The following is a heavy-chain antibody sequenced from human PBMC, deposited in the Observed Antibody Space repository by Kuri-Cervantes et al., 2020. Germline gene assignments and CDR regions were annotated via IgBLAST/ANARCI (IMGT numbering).Heavy chain of an antibody. J-gene: IGHJ6*02. CDR2: ISYDGSNK. CDR1: GFTFSSYA. V-gene: IGHV3-30*04. CDR3: ARDRYSSGWSGDYYYYYGMDV. D-gene: IGHD6-19*01. Sequence: GESLKISCAASGFTFSSYAMHWVRQAPGKGLEWVAVISYDGSNKYYADSVKGRFTISRDNSKNTLYLQMNSLRAEDTAVYYYARDRYSSGWSGDYYYYYGMDVWGQGTTVTVSS.